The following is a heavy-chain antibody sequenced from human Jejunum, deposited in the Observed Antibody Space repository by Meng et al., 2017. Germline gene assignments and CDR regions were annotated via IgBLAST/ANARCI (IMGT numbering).Heavy chain of an antibody. CDR1: GFTFSTYG. V-gene: IGHV3-23*01. D-gene: IGHD1-26*01. Sequence: GESLKISCGVSGFTFSTYGLSWVRQAPGKGLEWVPAISGRGGGTFYADSVQGRFSISRDNSKNTLYLQMSSLRAEDTALYYCAKGGSGSYNTYFDSWGHGTLVTVSS. CDR3: AKGGSGSYNTYFDS. J-gene: IGHJ4*01. CDR2: ISGRGGGT.